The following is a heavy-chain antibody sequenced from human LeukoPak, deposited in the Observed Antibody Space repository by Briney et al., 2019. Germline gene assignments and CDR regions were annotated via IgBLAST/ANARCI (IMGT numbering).Heavy chain of an antibody. CDR3: AKDEARFLEWFPFDY. V-gene: IGHV3-23*01. J-gene: IGHJ4*02. Sequence: GGSLRLSCAASGFTFSSYAMSWVRQAPGKGLEWVSAISGSGGSTYYADSVKGRFTISRDNSKNTLYLQMNSLRAEDTAVYYCAKDEARFLEWFPFDYWGQGTLVTVSS. CDR2: ISGSGGST. CDR1: GFTFSSYA. D-gene: IGHD3-3*01.